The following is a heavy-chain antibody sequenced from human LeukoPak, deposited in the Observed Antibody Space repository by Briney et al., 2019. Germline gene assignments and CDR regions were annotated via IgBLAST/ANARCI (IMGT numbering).Heavy chain of an antibody. D-gene: IGHD6-13*01. J-gene: IGHJ4*02. CDR2: IIPIFGTA. CDR1: GGTFSSYA. Sequence: ASVKVSCKASGGTFSSYAISWVRQAPGQGLEWMGGIIPIFGTANYAQKFQGRVTITADKSTSTAYMELSSLRSEDTAVYYYARDYSSSWYFDPWGQGTLVTVSS. V-gene: IGHV1-69*06. CDR3: ARDYSSSWYFDP.